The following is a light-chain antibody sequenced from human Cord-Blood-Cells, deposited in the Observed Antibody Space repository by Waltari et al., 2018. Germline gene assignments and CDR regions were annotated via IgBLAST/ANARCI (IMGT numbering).Light chain of an antibody. Sequence: DIVMTQSPLSLPVTPGEPASISCRSSQSLLHSTGYNYLDWYLQKPGQSPQLLVYLGSTRASGVPDRFSGSGSGTDFTLNISRLEAEDVGVYYCMQALQSPRTFGQGTKVEIK. V-gene: IGKV2-28*01. CDR2: LGS. CDR3: MQALQSPRT. CDR1: QSLLHSTGYNY. J-gene: IGKJ1*01.